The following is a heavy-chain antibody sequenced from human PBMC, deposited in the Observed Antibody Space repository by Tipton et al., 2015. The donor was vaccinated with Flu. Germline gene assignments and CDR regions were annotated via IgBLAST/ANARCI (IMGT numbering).Heavy chain of an antibody. CDR1: GFTFSSYD. CDR2: ISTNGGGT. CDR3: AREGPMVQGIITTTGFDS. V-gene: IGHV3-64*02. Sequence: SLRLSCAASGFTFSSYDMHWVRQAPGKGLEYVSSISTNGGGTYYADSVKGRFIISRDNSKNTLYLQMGSLGAEDMAVYYCAREGPMVQGIITTTGFDSWGQGTLVTVSS. J-gene: IGHJ4*02. D-gene: IGHD3-10*01.